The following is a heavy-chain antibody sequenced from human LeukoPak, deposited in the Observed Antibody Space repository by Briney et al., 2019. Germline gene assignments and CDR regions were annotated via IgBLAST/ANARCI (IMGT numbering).Heavy chain of an antibody. J-gene: IGHJ4*02. CDR2: IKSKTDGGTT. CDR3: TTGEKGVAATLNY. D-gene: IGHD2-15*01. CDR1: GFTFSNAW. Sequence: GGSLRLSCAASGFTFSNAWMSWVRQAPGKGLEWVGRIKSKTDGGTTDYAAPVKGRFTISRDDSKNTLYLQMNSLKTEDTAVYYCTTGEKGVAATLNYWGQGTLVTVSS. V-gene: IGHV3-15*01.